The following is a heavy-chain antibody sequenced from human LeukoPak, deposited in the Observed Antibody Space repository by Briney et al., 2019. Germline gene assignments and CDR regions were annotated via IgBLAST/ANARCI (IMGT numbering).Heavy chain of an antibody. CDR1: GGSFSGYY. Sequence: PSETLSLTCAVYGGSFSGYYWSWIRQPPGKGLEWIGEINHSGSTNYNPSLKSRVTISVDTSKIPFSLKMSSVTAADTAVYYCASDIVVVPAAMGSYYYYGMDVWGQGTTVTVSS. V-gene: IGHV4-34*01. CDR3: ASDIVVVPAAMGSYYYYGMDV. J-gene: IGHJ6*02. CDR2: INHSGST. D-gene: IGHD2-2*01.